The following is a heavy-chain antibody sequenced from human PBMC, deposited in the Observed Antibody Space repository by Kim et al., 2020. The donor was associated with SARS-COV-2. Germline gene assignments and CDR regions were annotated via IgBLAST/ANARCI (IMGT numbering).Heavy chain of an antibody. CDR1: GVTFGDYA. V-gene: IGHV3-49*04. D-gene: IGHD5-12*01. CDR2: IRSKAYGGTT. Sequence: GRSLRLSCTASGVTFGDYAMSWVRQVSGKGLEWVGFIRSKAYGGTTEYAASVKGRFTISRDDSKSIAYLQMNSLKTEDTAVYYCTRAHNIGRWAYYYYYYMDVWGKATTVTVSS. J-gene: IGHJ6*03. CDR3: TRAHNIGRWAYYYYYYMDV.